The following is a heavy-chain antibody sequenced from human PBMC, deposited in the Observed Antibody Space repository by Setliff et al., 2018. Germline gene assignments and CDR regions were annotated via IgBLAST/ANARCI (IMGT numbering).Heavy chain of an antibody. D-gene: IGHD5-12*01. Sequence: GASVKVSCKASGYTFTSYDINWVRQATGQGLEWMGWMNPNSGNTGYAQKFQGRVTMTTDTSREAVYMELSNLRSDDTAIYFCARGRGGGYDETPRPMYFMDVWGKGTTVTVSS. CDR2: MNPNSGNT. CDR1: GYTFTSYD. J-gene: IGHJ6*03. V-gene: IGHV1-8*02. CDR3: ARGRGGGYDETPRPMYFMDV.